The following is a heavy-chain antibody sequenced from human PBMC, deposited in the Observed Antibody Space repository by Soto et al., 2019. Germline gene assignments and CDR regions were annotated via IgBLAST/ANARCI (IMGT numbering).Heavy chain of an antibody. CDR2: INAGNGNT. CDR3: ARQLKGQHCLDY. Sequence: GVPAELSCEACGDTFTSYAMYSVRQYPGQSLEWMGWINAGNGNTKYSQKFQGRVTITRDTSASTAYVELSSLRSEDTSLYCCARQLKGQHCLDYWGLPPLLTVSS. J-gene: IGHJ4*02. CDR1: GDTFTSYA. V-gene: IGHV1-3*01. D-gene: IGHD1-1*01.